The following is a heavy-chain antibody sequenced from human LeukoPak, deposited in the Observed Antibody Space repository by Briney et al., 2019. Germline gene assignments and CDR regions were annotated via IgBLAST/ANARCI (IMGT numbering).Heavy chain of an antibody. D-gene: IGHD3-22*01. Sequence: GGSLRLSCAASRFTFSSYWMSWVRQAPGKGLEWVANIKGDGTEKYYVDSVEGRFTISRDNAKNSLYLQMNSLRAEDTAVYYCARNRYYYDTSGYYYGGGAFDIWGQGTTVTVS. J-gene: IGHJ3*02. CDR1: RFTFSSYW. CDR3: ARNRYYYDTSGYYYGGGAFDI. CDR2: IKGDGTEK. V-gene: IGHV3-7*01.